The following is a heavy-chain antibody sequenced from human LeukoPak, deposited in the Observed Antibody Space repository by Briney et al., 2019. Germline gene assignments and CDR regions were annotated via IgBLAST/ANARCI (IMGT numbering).Heavy chain of an antibody. CDR1: GFTFSSYW. V-gene: IGHV3-69-1*02. CDR3: TREQDREAAATVVGDY. J-gene: IGHJ4*02. D-gene: IGHD2-15*01. Sequence: GGSLRLSCAASGFTFSSYWMHWVRQAPGKGLEWISHISTRTYIAYADSVKGRFTISRDNAKNSLYLEMNSLRAEDTAVYYCTREQDREAAATVVGDYWGQGALVTVSS. CDR2: ISTRTYI.